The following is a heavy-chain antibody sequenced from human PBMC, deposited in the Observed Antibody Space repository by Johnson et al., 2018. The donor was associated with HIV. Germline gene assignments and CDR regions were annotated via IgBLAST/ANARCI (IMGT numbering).Heavy chain of an antibody. CDR2: IYRDGST. CDR1: GFTFSSYA. CDR3: AIIPAGNSFAV. J-gene: IGHJ3*01. D-gene: IGHD2-21*01. V-gene: IGHV3-NL1*01. Sequence: QVQLVESGGGLVQPGGSLRLSCAASGFTFSSYAMHWVRQAPGKGLEWVSDIYRDGSTYYADSVEGRFTISRDKSENTLYLQMDCLRAEDTAMYYCAIIPAGNSFAVWGQGTMVTVSS.